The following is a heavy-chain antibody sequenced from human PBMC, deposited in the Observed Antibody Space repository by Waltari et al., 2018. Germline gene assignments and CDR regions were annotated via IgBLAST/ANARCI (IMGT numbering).Heavy chain of an antibody. CDR1: GGSFSGYY. CDR2: INHSGST. Sequence: QVQLQQWGAGLLKPSETLSLTCAVYGGSFSGYYWSWIRQPPGKGLEWIGEINHSGSTNYNPSLKSRGTISVDPSKNQCSLKLSSVTAADTAVYYCASRTRPGYSSSWYADYYYYGMDVWGQGTTVTVSS. V-gene: IGHV4-34*01. CDR3: ASRTRPGYSSSWYADYYYYGMDV. D-gene: IGHD6-13*01. J-gene: IGHJ6*02.